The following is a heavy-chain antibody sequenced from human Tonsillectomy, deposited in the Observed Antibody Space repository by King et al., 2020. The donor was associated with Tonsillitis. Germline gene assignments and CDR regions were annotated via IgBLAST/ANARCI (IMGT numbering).Heavy chain of an antibody. D-gene: IGHD5-12*01. J-gene: IGHJ4*02. CDR1: GNSINSGYY. CDR3: AQSGLYSGYDLGEYYFDY. Sequence: VQLQESGPGLVKPSETLSLTCAVSGNSINSGYYWGWIRQPPGKGLEWIGSIYHSGSTYYNPSLKSRVTISVDTSKNQFSLRLSSVTAADTAVYYCAQSGLYSGYDLGEYYFDYWGQRTLVTVSS. V-gene: IGHV4-38-2*01. CDR2: IYHSGST.